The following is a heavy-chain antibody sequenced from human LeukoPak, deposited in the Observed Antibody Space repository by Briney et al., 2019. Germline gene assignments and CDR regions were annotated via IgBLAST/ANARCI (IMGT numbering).Heavy chain of an antibody. Sequence: GSLRLSCAASGFTFSSYWMHWVRQVPGKGLVWVSRINGDGSGTSYADSVKGRFTISRDNAKNTVYLQMNGLRADDTAVYYCAGSGTYYVMSDFWGQGTLVTVSS. J-gene: IGHJ4*02. V-gene: IGHV3-74*01. D-gene: IGHD1-26*01. CDR2: INGDGSGT. CDR3: AGSGTYYVMSDF. CDR1: GFTFSSYW.